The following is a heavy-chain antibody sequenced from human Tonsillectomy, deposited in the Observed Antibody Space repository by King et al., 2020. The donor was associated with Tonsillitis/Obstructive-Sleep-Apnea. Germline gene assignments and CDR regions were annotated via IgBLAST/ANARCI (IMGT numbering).Heavy chain of an antibody. V-gene: IGHV3-9*01. CDR3: AKDTGRFLTPYMDV. CDR2: ITWNSGDI. J-gene: IGHJ6*03. Sequence: VQLVESGGALVQPGRSLRLSCAASGFTFDDYAMHWVRQAPGKGLEWVSGITWNSGDIGYADSVKGRFTISRDNAKNSLYLQMNSLRAEDTALYYCAKDTGRFLTPYMDVWGKGTTVTVS. CDR1: GFTFDDYA. D-gene: IGHD3-3*01.